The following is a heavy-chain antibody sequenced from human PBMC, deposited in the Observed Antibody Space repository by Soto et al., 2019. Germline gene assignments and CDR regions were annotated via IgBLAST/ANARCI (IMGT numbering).Heavy chain of an antibody. CDR3: ARDKRSHTSAFDI. CDR2: ISSSNSYI. Sequence: PGGSLRLSCAASGFTFSSYSMNWVRQAPGKGLEWVSSISSSNSYIYYADSVKGRFTISRDNAKNSLYLQMNSLRAEDTAVYYCARDKRSHTSAFDIWGQGTMVTVSS. J-gene: IGHJ3*02. D-gene: IGHD1-26*01. V-gene: IGHV3-21*01. CDR1: GFTFSSYS.